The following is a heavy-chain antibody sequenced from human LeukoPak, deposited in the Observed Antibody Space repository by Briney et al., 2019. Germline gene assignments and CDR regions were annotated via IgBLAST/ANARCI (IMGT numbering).Heavy chain of an antibody. Sequence: SVKVSCKASGGTFSSYTISWVRQAPGQGPEWMGRIIPILGIANYAQKFQGRVTITADKSTSTAYMELSSLRSEDTAVYYCARGGVRGVSPFYYYYYMDVWGKGTTVTVSS. J-gene: IGHJ6*03. CDR3: ARGGVRGVSPFYYYYYMDV. V-gene: IGHV1-69*02. D-gene: IGHD3-10*01. CDR2: IIPILGIA. CDR1: GGTFSSYT.